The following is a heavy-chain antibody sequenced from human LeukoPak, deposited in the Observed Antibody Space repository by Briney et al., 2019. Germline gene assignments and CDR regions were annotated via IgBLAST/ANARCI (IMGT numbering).Heavy chain of an antibody. CDR3: ARDHFVDGSNSRIFFAS. V-gene: IGHV3-7*01. D-gene: IGHD5-24*01. CDR1: GFNFTTYW. Sequence: GGSLRLSCAASGFNFTTYWMNWVRQAPGKVLEWVASIKQDRNEKQYVDSVKGRFTISRDNAKNSLYLYMNSLRVEDTAVYYCARDHFVDGSNSRIFFASWGQGTLVTVSS. J-gene: IGHJ4*02. CDR2: IKQDRNEK.